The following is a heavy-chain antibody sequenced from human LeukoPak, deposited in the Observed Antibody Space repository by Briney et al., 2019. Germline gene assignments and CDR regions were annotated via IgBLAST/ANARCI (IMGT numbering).Heavy chain of an antibody. D-gene: IGHD5-24*01. CDR2: IIPIFGTA. CDR3: ARGNPELPPNPAESSDYYYYGMDV. V-gene: IGHV1-69*13. J-gene: IGHJ6*02. Sequence: SVKVSCKASGYTFTSYAISWVRQAPGQGLEWMGGIIPIFGTANYAQKFQGRVTITADESTSTAYMELSSLRSEDTAVYYCARGNPELPPNPAESSDYYYYGMDVWGQGTTVTVSS. CDR1: GYTFTSYA.